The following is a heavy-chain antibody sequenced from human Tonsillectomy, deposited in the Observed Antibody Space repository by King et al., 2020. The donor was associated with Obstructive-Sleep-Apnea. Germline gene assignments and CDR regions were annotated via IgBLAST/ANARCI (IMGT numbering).Heavy chain of an antibody. CDR1: GGSISSGNW. D-gene: IGHD6-6*01. V-gene: IGHV4-4*02. CDR3: ARMRSWDAEEAARPAFDY. Sequence: QLQESGPGLVKPSGTLSLTCAVSGGSISSGNWWSWVRQPPGKGLEWIGEIYHNGITNYNSSLKSRVTISVDKSKKQFSLKVSSVTAADTAVYYCARMRSWDAEEAARPAFDYWGQGTLVTVSS. J-gene: IGHJ4*02. CDR2: IYHNGIT.